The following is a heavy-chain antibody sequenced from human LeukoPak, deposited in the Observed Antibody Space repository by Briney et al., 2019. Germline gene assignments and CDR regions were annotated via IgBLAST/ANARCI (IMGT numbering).Heavy chain of an antibody. CDR1: GYTFTDSY. CDR2: INPNSGAT. D-gene: IGHD3-10*01. Sequence: ASVKVSCKASGYTFTDSYIHWVRQAPGQGLEWMGWINPNSGATNYPQKFQGRVTMTRDTSISTAYMELSRLRSDDTAVYYCARVLRGVFDYWGQGTLVTVSS. CDR3: ARVLRGVFDY. V-gene: IGHV1-2*02. J-gene: IGHJ4*02.